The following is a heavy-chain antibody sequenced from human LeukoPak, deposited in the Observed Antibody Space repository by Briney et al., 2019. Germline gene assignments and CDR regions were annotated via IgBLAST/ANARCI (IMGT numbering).Heavy chain of an antibody. Sequence: KTSETLSLTCTVSGGSISSSGYYWGWIRQPPGKGLEWIGSIYYSGSTYYNPSLKSRVTISVDTSKNQFSLKLSSVTAADTAVYYCARHRYYYRSGSYYGAPYYMDVWGKGTTVTISS. V-gene: IGHV4-39*01. CDR3: ARHRYYYRSGSYYGAPYYMDV. J-gene: IGHJ6*03. D-gene: IGHD3-10*01. CDR1: GGSISSSGYY. CDR2: IYYSGST.